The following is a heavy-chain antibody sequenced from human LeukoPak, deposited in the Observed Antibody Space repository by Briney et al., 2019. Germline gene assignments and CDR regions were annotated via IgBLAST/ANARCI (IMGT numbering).Heavy chain of an antibody. CDR1: GGSISSPYW. D-gene: IGHD3-9*01. Sequence: SETLSLTCAVSGGSISSPYWWTWVRQPPGKGLEWIGEIYHSGGTNYNPSLKSRVTISVDKSKNQFSLNLTSVPAADTAIYYCARKVLRYFDYWGPGTVVTVSS. V-gene: IGHV4-4*02. CDR3: ARKVLRYFDY. J-gene: IGHJ4*02. CDR2: IYHSGGT.